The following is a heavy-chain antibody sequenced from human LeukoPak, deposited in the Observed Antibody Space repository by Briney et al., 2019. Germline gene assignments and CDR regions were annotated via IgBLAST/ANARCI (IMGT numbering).Heavy chain of an antibody. J-gene: IGHJ4*02. CDR3: ARDILSGELGY. V-gene: IGHV3-48*02. CDR1: GLTFIDAY. D-gene: IGHD3-9*01. Sequence: PGGSLRLSCAVSGLTFIDAYMTWVRQAPGKGLEWLSYISSSSDIIYYADSVKGRFTISRDNAKNSLYLQMNSLRDDDTAVYYCARDILSGELGYWGQGTLVTVSS. CDR2: ISSSSDII.